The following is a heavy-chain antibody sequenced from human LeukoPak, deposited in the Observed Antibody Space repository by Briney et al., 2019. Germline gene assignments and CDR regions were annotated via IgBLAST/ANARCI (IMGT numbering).Heavy chain of an antibody. CDR3: ARDVDTATDQINDY. J-gene: IGHJ4*02. D-gene: IGHD5-18*01. CDR1: GCTFTSHG. CDR2: VSTYNGNT. V-gene: IGHV1-18*04. Sequence: ASVKVSCKASGCTFTSHGISWVRQAPGQGLEWMGWVSTYNGNTNYVPKYQGRVTMTTDTSTSIAYMELRSLRSDDTAVYYCARDVDTATDQINDYWGQGTLVTVSS.